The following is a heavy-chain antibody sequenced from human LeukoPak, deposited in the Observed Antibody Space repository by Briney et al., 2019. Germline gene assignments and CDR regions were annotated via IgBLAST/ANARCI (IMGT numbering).Heavy chain of an antibody. J-gene: IGHJ5*02. CDR3: ARDLGYCGGDCYSGWFDP. Sequence: SETLSLTCTVSGGSISSYYWSWIRQPPGKGLVWIGYIYYSGSTNYNPSLKSRVTISVDTSKNQFSLKLSSVTAADTAVYYCARDLGYCGGDCYSGWFDPWGQGTLVTVSS. V-gene: IGHV4-59*01. CDR2: IYYSGST. D-gene: IGHD2-21*01. CDR1: GGSISSYY.